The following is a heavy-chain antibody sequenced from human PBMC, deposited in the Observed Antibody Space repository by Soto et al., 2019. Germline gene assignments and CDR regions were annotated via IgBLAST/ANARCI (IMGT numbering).Heavy chain of an antibody. CDR2: IYYSGST. J-gene: IGHJ4*02. V-gene: IGHV4-31*03. Sequence: QVQLQESGPGLVKPSQTLSLTCTVSGGSISSGGYYWSWIRQHPGKGLEWIGYIYYSGSTYYNPSLKSRVTISVDTSKNQFSLKPSAVTAADTAVYYCASGYRSGGSCYWGFDYWGQGTLVTVSS. CDR3: ASGYRSGGSCYWGFDY. D-gene: IGHD2-15*01. CDR1: GGSISSGGYY.